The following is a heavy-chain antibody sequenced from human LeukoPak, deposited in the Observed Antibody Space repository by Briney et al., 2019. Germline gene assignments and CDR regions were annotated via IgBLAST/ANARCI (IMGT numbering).Heavy chain of an antibody. D-gene: IGHD3-10*02. V-gene: IGHV7-4-1*02. CDR3: AREASLMFGESGDY. CDR2: INTNTGNP. CDR1: GYPFTTYT. Sequence: ASVKVSCKASGYPFTTYTLNWVRQAPGQGLEWMGWINTNTGNPTYAQGFTGRFVFSLDTSVSTAYLQISSLKAEDTAVYYCAREASLMFGESGDYWGQGTLVTVSS. J-gene: IGHJ4*02.